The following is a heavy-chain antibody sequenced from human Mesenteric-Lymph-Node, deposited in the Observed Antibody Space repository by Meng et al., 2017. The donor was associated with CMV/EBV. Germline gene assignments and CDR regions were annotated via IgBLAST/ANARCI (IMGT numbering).Heavy chain of an antibody. Sequence: GESLKISCAASGFTFSDYYMSWIRQAPGKGLEWVSYISSSGSTIYYADSVKGRFTISRDNAKNSLYLQMNSLRAEDTAVYYCAREDIVTLYYYYYYGMDVWGQGTTVTVSS. CDR3: AREDIVTLYYYYYYGMDV. D-gene: IGHD2-15*01. V-gene: IGHV3-11*04. CDR2: ISSSGSTI. CDR1: GFTFSDYY. J-gene: IGHJ6*02.